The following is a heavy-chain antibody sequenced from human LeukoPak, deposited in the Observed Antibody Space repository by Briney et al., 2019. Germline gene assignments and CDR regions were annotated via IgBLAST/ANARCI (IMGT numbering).Heavy chain of an antibody. J-gene: IGHJ6*02. CDR1: GYNFISYY. CDR3: AREDVVLVDAVRYYYYGMDV. V-gene: IGHV1-46*01. D-gene: IGHD2-8*01. CDR2: INPSGGST. Sequence: ASVTVSCKASGYNFISYYMHWVRQAPGQGLEWMGIINPSGGSTSYAQKFQDRVTMTRDTSRSTVYMELSSLKSEDTAVYYCAREDVVLVDAVRYYYYGMDVWGQGTTVTVSS.